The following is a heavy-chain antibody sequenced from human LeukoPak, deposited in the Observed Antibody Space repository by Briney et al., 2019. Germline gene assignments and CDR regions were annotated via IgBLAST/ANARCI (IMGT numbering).Heavy chain of an antibody. CDR1: GGSINNYY. CDR2: ISSSGST. Sequence: PSETLSLTCTVSGGSINNYYWNWVRQPAGKGLEWIGRISSSGSTNYNPSLKSRVTISVDTSKNQFSLKLSSVTAADTAVYFCARGPYSYDSSGAFDIWGQGTMVTVSS. J-gene: IGHJ3*02. V-gene: IGHV4-4*07. D-gene: IGHD3-22*01. CDR3: ARGPYSYDSSGAFDI.